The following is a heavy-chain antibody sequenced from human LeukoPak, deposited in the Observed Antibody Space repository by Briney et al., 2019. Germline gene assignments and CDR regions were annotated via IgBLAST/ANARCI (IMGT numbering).Heavy chain of an antibody. CDR3: ARSRSITMVRGVFPSLDY. CDR1: GYTFTGYY. J-gene: IGHJ4*02. V-gene: IGHV1-2*06. CDR2: INPNSGGT. D-gene: IGHD3-10*01. Sequence: ASVKVSCKASGYTFTGYYMHWVRQAPGQGLEWMGRINPNSGGTNYAQKFQGRVTMTRDTSISTAYMELSRLRPDDTAVYYCARSRSITMVRGVFPSLDYWGQGTLVTVSS.